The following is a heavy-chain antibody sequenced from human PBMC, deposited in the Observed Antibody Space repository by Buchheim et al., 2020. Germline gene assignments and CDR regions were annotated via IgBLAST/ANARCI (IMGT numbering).Heavy chain of an antibody. Sequence: QVQLVESGGGVVQPGRSLRLSCAASGFTFSSYAMHWVRQAPGKGLEWVAVISYDGSNKYYADSVKGRFTISRDNSKNTRYLQMNSLSAEDTAVYYCARAVTRKDYFDYWGQGTL. J-gene: IGHJ4*02. V-gene: IGHV3-30*04. CDR2: ISYDGSNK. CDR3: ARAVTRKDYFDY. CDR1: GFTFSSYA. D-gene: IGHD2-21*02.